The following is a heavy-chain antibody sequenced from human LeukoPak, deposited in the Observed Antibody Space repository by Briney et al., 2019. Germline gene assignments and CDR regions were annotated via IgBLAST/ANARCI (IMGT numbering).Heavy chain of an antibody. J-gene: IGHJ4*02. D-gene: IGHD5-24*01. CDR2: INSDGSST. V-gene: IGHV3-74*01. CDR3: ARGKDGYNWDYFDY. CDR1: GFTFSSYW. Sequence: GGSLRLSCAASGFTFSSYWMHWVRQAPGKGLVWVSRINSDGSSTSYADSVKGRFTISRDNAKNTLYLQMNSLRAEDTAVYYCARGKDGYNWDYFDYWGQGTLVTVSS.